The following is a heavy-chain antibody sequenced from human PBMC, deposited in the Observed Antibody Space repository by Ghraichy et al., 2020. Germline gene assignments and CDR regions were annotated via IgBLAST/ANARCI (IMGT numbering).Heavy chain of an antibody. V-gene: IGHV4-30-2*01. CDR2: IYHSGST. CDR3: ARVGLDYDYVWGSYRPSYYFDY. D-gene: IGHD3-16*02. Sequence: SETLSLTCAVSGGSISSGGYSWSWIRQPPGKGLEWIGYIYHSGSTYYNPSLKSRVTISVDRSKNQFSLKLSSVTAADTAVYYCARVGLDYDYVWGSYRPSYYFDYWGQGTLVTVSS. J-gene: IGHJ4*02. CDR1: GGSISSGGYS.